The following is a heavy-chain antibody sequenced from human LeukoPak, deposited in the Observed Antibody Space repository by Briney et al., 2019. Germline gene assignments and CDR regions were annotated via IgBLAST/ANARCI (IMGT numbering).Heavy chain of an antibody. J-gene: IGHJ4*02. Sequence: GGSLRLSCAASGFTFSSYGMHWVRQAPGKGLEWVAVISYDGSNKYYADSVKGRFTISRDNSKNTLYLQMNSLRAEDTAVYYCAREQTTVTFDYWGQGTLVTVSS. CDR3: AREQTTVTFDY. CDR2: ISYDGSNK. V-gene: IGHV3-30*03. CDR1: GFTFSSYG. D-gene: IGHD4-17*01.